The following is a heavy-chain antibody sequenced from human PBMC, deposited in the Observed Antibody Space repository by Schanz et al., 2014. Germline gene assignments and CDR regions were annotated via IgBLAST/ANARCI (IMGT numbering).Heavy chain of an antibody. D-gene: IGHD3-10*01. V-gene: IGHV3-NL1*01. Sequence: QVQLVESGGGVVQPGRSLRLSCAASGFMFSSYGMHWVRQAPGKGLEWVSGISGSGASTYYADSVKGRFTISRDNSNKTVDLQMNSLRPEDTAVYYCARGGFGEVSYFDYWGQGTLVTVSS. CDR3: ARGGFGEVSYFDY. J-gene: IGHJ4*02. CDR1: GFMFSSYG. CDR2: ISGSGAST.